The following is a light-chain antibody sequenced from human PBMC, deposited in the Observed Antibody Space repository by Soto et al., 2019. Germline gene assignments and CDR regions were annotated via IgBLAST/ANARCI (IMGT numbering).Light chain of an antibody. CDR2: AAS. CDR1: QGIRSD. V-gene: IGKV1-17*02. Sequence: DIQMTQSPSSLSASVGDRVTITCRASQGIRSDLVWYQQKPGKAPKRLIYAASTLQSGVPLRFSGGGSGTEFTLTISNLQPEDFAAYYCLQHNSYPFNFGQGTKLEMK. CDR3: LQHNSYPFN. J-gene: IGKJ2*01.